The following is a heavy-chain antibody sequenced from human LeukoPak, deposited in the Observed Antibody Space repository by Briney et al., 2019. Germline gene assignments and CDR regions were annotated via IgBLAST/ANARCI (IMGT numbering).Heavy chain of an antibody. CDR3: TRGGMAGTSWFDS. V-gene: IGHV3-49*03. Sequence: GGSLRLSCTTSGFTFGDYTMSWFRQAPGKGLEWVAFIRSKGYGGTTEYAASVKGRFTISRDDSKSIAYLQMNSLKTEDTAVYYCTRGGMAGTSWFDSWGQGTLVTVSS. J-gene: IGHJ5*01. D-gene: IGHD6-19*01. CDR1: GFTFGDYT. CDR2: IRSKGYGGTT.